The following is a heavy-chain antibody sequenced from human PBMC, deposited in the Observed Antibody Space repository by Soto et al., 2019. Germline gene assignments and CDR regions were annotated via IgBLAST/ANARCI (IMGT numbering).Heavy chain of an antibody. J-gene: IGHJ4*02. Sequence: SVKVSCKASGYTFTSYAMHWVRQAPGQRLEWMGWINAGNGNTKYSQKFQGRVTITRDTSASTAYMELSSLRSEDTAVYYCAREYCSSTSCYNDYWGQGTLVTVSS. CDR3: AREYCSSTSCYNDY. CDR2: INAGNGNT. V-gene: IGHV1-3*01. D-gene: IGHD2-2*02. CDR1: GYTFTSYA.